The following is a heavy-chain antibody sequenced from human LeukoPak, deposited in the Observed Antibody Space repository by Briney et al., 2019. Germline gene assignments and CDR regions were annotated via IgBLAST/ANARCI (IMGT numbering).Heavy chain of an antibody. D-gene: IGHD3-3*01. CDR1: GFTFSGPA. Sequence: QPGGSLILSCASSGFTFSGPAMSWVRQAPGKGLGWVSGISGSGGSTYYADSVKGRFTISRDNSKKILYLQMNSLRAEDTAVYHCAKSGGITIFGLVDYWGQGTLVTVSS. CDR2: ISGSGGST. J-gene: IGHJ4*02. CDR3: AKSGGITIFGLVDY. V-gene: IGHV3-23*01.